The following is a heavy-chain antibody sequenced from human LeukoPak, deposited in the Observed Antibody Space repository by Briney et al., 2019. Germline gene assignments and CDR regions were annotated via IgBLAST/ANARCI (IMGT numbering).Heavy chain of an antibody. CDR2: IRYDGSNK. V-gene: IGHV3-30*02. CDR3: AKDRSIVVVPAAIQDASLVDY. J-gene: IGHJ4*02. D-gene: IGHD2-2*01. Sequence: TGGSLRLSCAASGFTFSSYGMHWVRQAPGKGLEWVAFIRYDGSNKYYADSVKGRFTISRDNSKNTLYLQMNSLRAEDTAVYYCAKDRSIVVVPAAIQDASLVDYWGQGTLVTVSS. CDR1: GFTFSSYG.